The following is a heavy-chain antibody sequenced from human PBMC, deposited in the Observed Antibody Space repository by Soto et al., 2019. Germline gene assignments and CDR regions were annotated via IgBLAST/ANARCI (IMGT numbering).Heavy chain of an antibody. J-gene: IGHJ6*02. V-gene: IGHV3-23*01. D-gene: IGHD6-6*01. CDR2: ISGSGDST. Sequence: PVGSLRLSCAASGFTFSSYVMSWVRQAPGKGLEWVSSISGSGDSTYYADSVKGRFTISRDNSKNTLSLQMNSLRAEDTAVYYCAKGGQQLVRTNFYYYYGMDVWGQGTTVTVSS. CDR3: AKGGQQLVRTNFYYYYGMDV. CDR1: GFTFSSYV.